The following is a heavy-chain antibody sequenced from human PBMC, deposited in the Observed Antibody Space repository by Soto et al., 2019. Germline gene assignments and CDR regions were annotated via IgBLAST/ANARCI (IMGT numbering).Heavy chain of an antibody. V-gene: IGHV3-23*01. J-gene: IGHJ4*02. D-gene: IGHD6-13*01. CDR2: ISGSGGST. Sequence: GGSLRLSCAASGFTFSSYAMSWVRQAPGKGLEWVSAISGSGGSTYYADSVKGRFTISRDSSKNTLYLQMNSLRAEDTAVYYCAKDLSSAAGTLGYFDYWGQGTLVTVSS. CDR3: AKDLSSAAGTLGYFDY. CDR1: GFTFSSYA.